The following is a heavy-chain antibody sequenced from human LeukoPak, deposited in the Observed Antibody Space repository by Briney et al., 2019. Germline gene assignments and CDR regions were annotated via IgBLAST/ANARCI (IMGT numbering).Heavy chain of an antibody. D-gene: IGHD2-15*01. J-gene: IGHJ4*02. CDR2: ISGSGNST. CDR1: GLTFSGSA. V-gene: IGHV3-23*01. Sequence: PGGSLRLSCAAPGLTFSGSAMSWVRQAPGKGLEWASLISGSGNSTYYADSVKGRFTISRDNSKNTLYLQMNSLRAEDTAVYYCAKVLVLVSANRYYFDYWGQGTLVTVSS. CDR3: AKVLVLVSANRYYFDY.